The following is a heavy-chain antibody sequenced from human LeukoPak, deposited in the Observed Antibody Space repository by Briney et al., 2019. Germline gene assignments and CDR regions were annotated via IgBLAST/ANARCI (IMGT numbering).Heavy chain of an antibody. Sequence: PGGSLSLSCAASGFTFSNYWMSWVRQAPGKGLEWVANIKPDGSEKYYVDSVKGRFTISRDNAENSLFLQVNSLRAEDTAVYYCARGGDYGGTYTGLRWGQGTQVTVSS. J-gene: IGHJ4*02. D-gene: IGHD1-26*01. CDR3: ARGGDYGGTYTGLR. CDR2: IKPDGSEK. CDR1: GFTFSNYW. V-gene: IGHV3-7*01.